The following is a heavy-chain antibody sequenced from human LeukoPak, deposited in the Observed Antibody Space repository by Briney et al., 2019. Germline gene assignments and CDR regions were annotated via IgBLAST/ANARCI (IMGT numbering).Heavy chain of an antibody. J-gene: IGHJ4*02. CDR3: ARDSSAAPLSY. Sequence: GGSLRLSCAASGFTFSGYLMSWVRQAPGKGLEWVANIKEEGSEKYYVDSVKGRFIISRGNAKNSLYLQMNSLRAEDTAVYYCARDSSAAPLSYWGQGTLVTVFS. D-gene: IGHD2-15*01. V-gene: IGHV3-7*01. CDR2: IKEEGSEK. CDR1: GFTFSGYL.